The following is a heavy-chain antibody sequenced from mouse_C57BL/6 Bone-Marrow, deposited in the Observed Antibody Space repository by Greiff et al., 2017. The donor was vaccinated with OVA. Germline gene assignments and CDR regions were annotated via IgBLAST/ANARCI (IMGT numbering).Heavy chain of an antibody. CDR3: AREEDYGSSYADY. Sequence: VKLVESGAELVRPGASVKLSCKASGYTFTDYYINWVKQRPGQGLEWIARIYPGSGNTYYNEKFKGKATLTAEKSSSTAYMQLSSLTSEDSAVYFCAREEDYGSSYADYWGQGTTLTVSS. V-gene: IGHV1-76*01. J-gene: IGHJ2*01. CDR1: GYTFTDYY. CDR2: IYPGSGNT. D-gene: IGHD1-1*01.